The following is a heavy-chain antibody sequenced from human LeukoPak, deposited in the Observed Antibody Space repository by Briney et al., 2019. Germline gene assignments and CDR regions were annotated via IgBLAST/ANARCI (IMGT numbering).Heavy chain of an antibody. CDR2: TKSKVDGETT. CDR3: AIDEPNYAPYDFDY. CDR1: RFTFSNAW. J-gene: IGHJ4*02. Sequence: GGSLRLSCAASRFTFSNAWMNWVRQAPGKGLEWVGRTKSKVDGETTDYAAPVKGRFTISRDDSNSMVYLQMNSLKIEDTAVYYCAIDEPNYAPYDFDYWGQGTLVAVSS. V-gene: IGHV3-15*01. D-gene: IGHD4/OR15-4a*01.